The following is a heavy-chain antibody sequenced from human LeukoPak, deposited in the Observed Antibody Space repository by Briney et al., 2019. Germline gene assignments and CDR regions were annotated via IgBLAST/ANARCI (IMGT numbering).Heavy chain of an antibody. CDR1: GYTFTGYY. J-gene: IGHJ4*02. CDR2: INPNSGGT. D-gene: IGHD3-22*01. V-gene: IGHV1-2*06. Sequence: SVKVSCKASGYTFTGYYMHWVRQAPGQGLEWMGRINPNSGGTNYAQKFQGGVTMTRDTSISTAYMELSRLRSDDTAVYYCARGNYYDSSGYSLPFDYWGQGTLVTVSS. CDR3: ARGNYYDSSGYSLPFDY.